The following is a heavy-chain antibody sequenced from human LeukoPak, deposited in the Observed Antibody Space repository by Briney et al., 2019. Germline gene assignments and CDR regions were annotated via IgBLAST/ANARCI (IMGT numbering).Heavy chain of an antibody. J-gene: IGHJ6*03. CDR3: AGGYCSSTSCLLRYYYYMDV. D-gene: IGHD2-2*01. CDR1: GGSFSGYY. CDR2: INHSGST. V-gene: IGHV4-34*01. Sequence: PSETLSLTCAVYGGSFSGYYWSWIRQPPGKGLEWIGEINHSGSTNYNPSLKSRVTISVDTSKNQFSLKLSSVTAADTAVYYRAGGYCSSTSCLLRYYYYMDVWGKGTTVTVSS.